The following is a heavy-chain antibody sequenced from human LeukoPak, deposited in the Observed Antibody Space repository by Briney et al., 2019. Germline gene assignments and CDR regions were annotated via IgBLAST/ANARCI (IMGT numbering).Heavy chain of an antibody. CDR1: GGSISSYY. D-gene: IGHD1-26*01. J-gene: IGHJ4*02. V-gene: IGHV4-59*01. CDR3: ARVTVSGSYPPGKYYFDY. Sequence: PSETLSLTCTVSGGSISSYYWSWIWQPPGKGLEWIGYIYYSGSTNYNPSLKSRVTISVDTSKNQFSLKLSSVTAADTAVYYCARVTVSGSYPPGKYYFDYWGQGTLVTVSS. CDR2: IYYSGST.